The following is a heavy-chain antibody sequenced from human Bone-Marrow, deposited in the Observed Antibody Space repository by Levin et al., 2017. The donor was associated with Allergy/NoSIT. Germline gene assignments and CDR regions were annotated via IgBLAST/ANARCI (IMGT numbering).Heavy chain of an antibody. V-gene: IGHV3-33*04. J-gene: IGHJ6*02. D-gene: IGHD6-13*01. Sequence: SCAASGFTFSSYGFHWVRQAPGKGLEWVALIWNDGSNIYYGDSVKGRFTISRDNSKNTLYLEMNSLSVEDTAVYYCAREAREIAAGGYYYYGMDVWGQGTTVTVSS. CDR3: AREAREIAAGGYYYYGMDV. CDR2: IWNDGSNI. CDR1: GFTFSSYG.